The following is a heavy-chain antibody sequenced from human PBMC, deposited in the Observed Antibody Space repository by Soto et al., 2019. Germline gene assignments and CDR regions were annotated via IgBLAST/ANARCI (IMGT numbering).Heavy chain of an antibody. CDR3: ARVLYYGSGSYSPYGMDV. CDR2: VSPPFRTS. V-gene: IGHV1-69*01. Sequence: QVQLVQSGAEVKKPGSSVKVSCKTSGVSFNNNGIGWVRQAPGHGLEWMGGVSPPFRTSNYARKFQGRMSITADASTGTVNMVLSSLTSEDTAQYYCARVLYYGSGSYSPYGMDVWGQGTTVTVSS. D-gene: IGHD3-10*01. CDR1: GVSFNNNG. J-gene: IGHJ6*02.